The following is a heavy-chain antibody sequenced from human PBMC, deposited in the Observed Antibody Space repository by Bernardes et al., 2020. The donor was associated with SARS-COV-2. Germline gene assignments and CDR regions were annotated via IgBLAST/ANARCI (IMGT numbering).Heavy chain of an antibody. Sequence: ASVKVSCKASGHTFTDYYMSWVRQAPGQGLEWMGWINPNSGGTNYAQKLQGRVTMTCDTSISTAYMDLGRLRSDDTAVYYCARVGSGTYPPDFDSCGQGTLVTVSS. J-gene: IGHJ4*02. CDR3: ARVGSGTYPPDFDS. CDR1: GHTFTDYY. CDR2: INPNSGGT. V-gene: IGHV1-2*02. D-gene: IGHD3-3*01.